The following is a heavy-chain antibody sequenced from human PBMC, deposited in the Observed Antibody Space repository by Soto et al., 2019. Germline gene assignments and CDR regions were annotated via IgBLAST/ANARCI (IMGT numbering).Heavy chain of an antibody. D-gene: IGHD3-22*01. CDR1: GYTFTSYA. CDR2: ITAGNGNT. J-gene: IGHJ4*02. Sequence: GASVKVSCKASGYTFTSYAMHWVRQAPGQRLEWMGWITAGNGNTKYSQKFQGRVTITRDTSASTAYMELSSLRSEDTAVYYCARLAEDYYDSSGYSDWCQGTLVTVSS. V-gene: IGHV1-3*01. CDR3: ARLAEDYYDSSGYSD.